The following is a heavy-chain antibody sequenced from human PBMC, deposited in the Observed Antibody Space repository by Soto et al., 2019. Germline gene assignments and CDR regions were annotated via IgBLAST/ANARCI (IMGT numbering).Heavy chain of an antibody. Sequence: EAKKISWKGSEYNFTSYWIGWVRKKQRKGMKRKENIYPGDSDTRYSPSFQGQVTISADKSISTAYLQWSSLKASDTAMYYCASLVLSNYDFWSGSTQFFDYWCQGTLVTVSS. J-gene: IGHJ4*02. CDR2: IYPGDSDT. CDR3: ASLVLSNYDFWSGSTQFFDY. CDR1: EYNFTSYW. V-gene: IGHV5-51*01. D-gene: IGHD3-3*01.